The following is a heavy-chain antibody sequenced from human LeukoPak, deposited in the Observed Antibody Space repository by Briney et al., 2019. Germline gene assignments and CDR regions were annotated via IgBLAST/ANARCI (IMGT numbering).Heavy chain of an antibody. CDR1: GGSISAISGGPYY. J-gene: IGHJ4*02. CDR2: IYYGGST. D-gene: IGHD3-10*01. Sequence: SSETLSLTCTVSGGSISAISGGPYYWGWIRQPPGKGLEWIGYIYYGGSTYSNPSLKGRVTISADTSKNQFSLKVTSVTAADTAVYYCARSSVSGTYSGGYWGQGILVTVSS. CDR3: ARSSVSGTYSGGY. V-gene: IGHV4-61*05.